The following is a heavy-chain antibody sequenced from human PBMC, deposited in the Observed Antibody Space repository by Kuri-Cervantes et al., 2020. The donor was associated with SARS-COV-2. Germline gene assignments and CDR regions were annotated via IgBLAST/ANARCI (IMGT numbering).Heavy chain of an antibody. CDR1: GFTFSSYA. V-gene: IGHV3-30-3*01. J-gene: IGHJ5*02. D-gene: IGHD2-2*01. CDR3: ARDRGVDYCSSTSCPSGPLGPFDP. Sequence: GESLKISCAASGFTFSSYAMHWVRQAPGKGLEWVAVISYDGSNKYYADSVRGRFTISRDNSKNTLYLQMNSLRAEDTAVYYCARDRGVDYCSSTSCPSGPLGPFDPWGQGTLVTVSS. CDR2: ISYDGSNK.